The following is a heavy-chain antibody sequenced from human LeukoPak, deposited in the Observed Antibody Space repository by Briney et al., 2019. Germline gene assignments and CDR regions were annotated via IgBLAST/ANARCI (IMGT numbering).Heavy chain of an antibody. CDR3: ANALRYYYYGMDV. J-gene: IGHJ6*02. V-gene: IGHV3-23*01. D-gene: IGHD5-12*01. Sequence: QIGGSLRLSCGGSGFIFSNYAIYWVRQASGQGLEWVSSISGSGDRTFYADSVKGRFAISRDNSENTLYLQMNSLRAEDTAVYYCANALRYYYYGMDVWGQGTTVTVSS. CDR1: GFIFSNYA. CDR2: ISGSGDRT.